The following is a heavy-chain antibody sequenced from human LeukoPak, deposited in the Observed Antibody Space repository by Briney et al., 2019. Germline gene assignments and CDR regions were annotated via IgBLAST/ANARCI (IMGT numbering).Heavy chain of an antibody. CDR1: GGSISSYY. J-gene: IGHJ4*02. D-gene: IGHD3-10*01. CDR3: ASHPGSYYTEANYFDY. V-gene: IGHV4-59*01. CDR2: IYYSGST. Sequence: SETLSLTCTVSGGSISSYYWSWIRQPPGKGLEWIGYIYYSGSTNYNPSLKSRVTISVDTSKNQFSLKLSSVTAADTAVYYCASHPGSYYTEANYFDYWGQGTLVTVSS.